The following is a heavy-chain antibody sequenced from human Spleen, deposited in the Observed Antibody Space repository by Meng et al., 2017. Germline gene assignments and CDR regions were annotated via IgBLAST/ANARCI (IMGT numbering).Heavy chain of an antibody. D-gene: IGHD6-25*01. CDR3: ARDEDISAAGKLFGDY. CDR2: INPNSGGT. Sequence: ASVKVSCKTSGYTFTGYYMHWVRQAPGQGLEWMGRINPNSGGTNYAQNFQARVTMTGDTSISTAYMELSGLRSDDTAMYYCARDEDISAAGKLFGDYWGQGTLVTVSS. V-gene: IGHV1-2*06. J-gene: IGHJ4*02. CDR1: GYTFTGYY.